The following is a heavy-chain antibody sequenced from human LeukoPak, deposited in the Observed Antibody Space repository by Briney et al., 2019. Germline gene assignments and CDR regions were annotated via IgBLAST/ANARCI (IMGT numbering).Heavy chain of an antibody. CDR3: ARDKPYSYGYDY. CDR2: ISYDGSNK. CDR1: GFTFSSYA. Sequence: GRSLRLSCAASGFTFSSYAMHWVRQAPGKGLEWVAVISYDGSNKYYADSVKGRFTISRDNSKNTLYLQMNSLRAEDTAVYYCARDKPYSYGYDYWGQGTLVTVSS. J-gene: IGHJ4*02. D-gene: IGHD5-18*01. V-gene: IGHV3-30-3*01.